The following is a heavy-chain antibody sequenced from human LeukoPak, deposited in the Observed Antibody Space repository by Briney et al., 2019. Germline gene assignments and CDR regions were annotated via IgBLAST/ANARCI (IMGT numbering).Heavy chain of an antibody. Sequence: PGRSLRLSCAASGYTFTSYDINWVRQATGQGLEWMGWMNPNSGNTGYAQKFQGRVTITRNTSISTAYMELSSLRSEDTAVYYCARVLLSKAPVRLLYSSSWYCAFDIWGQGTMVTVSS. CDR3: ARVLLSKAPVRLLYSSSWYCAFDI. CDR2: MNPNSGNT. V-gene: IGHV1-8*03. CDR1: GYTFTSYD. J-gene: IGHJ3*02. D-gene: IGHD6-13*01.